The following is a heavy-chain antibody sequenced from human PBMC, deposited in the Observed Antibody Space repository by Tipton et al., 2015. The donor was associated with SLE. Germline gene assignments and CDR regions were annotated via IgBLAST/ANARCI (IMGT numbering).Heavy chain of an antibody. Sequence: TLSLTCTVSGVSISGYYWTWIRQPPGKGLEWIGNLYFSGSTDYNPSLKSRVTISVDTSKNHFSLKLKSVTAADTAVYYCVRGGWDFGDLRFEYWGQGSLVTVSS. D-gene: IGHD4-17*01. V-gene: IGHV4-59*01. CDR3: VRGGWDFGDLRFEY. J-gene: IGHJ4*02. CDR2: LYFSGST. CDR1: GVSISGYY.